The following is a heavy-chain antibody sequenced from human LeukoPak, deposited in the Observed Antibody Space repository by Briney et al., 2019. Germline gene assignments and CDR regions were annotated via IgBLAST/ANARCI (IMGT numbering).Heavy chain of an antibody. D-gene: IGHD5-18*01. CDR1: GYSFTSYW. CDR3: ARGRQYSYVLMDV. J-gene: IGHJ6*02. CDR2: IHRGDSDT. Sequence: GESLKISCKASGYSFTSYWIGWVRQMRGKPLECMGLIHRGDSDTRYSPSFQGQVTISADTSISTADLQWSSLKASDTAMYYCARGRQYSYVLMDVWAEGNTVTVS. V-gene: IGHV5-51*01.